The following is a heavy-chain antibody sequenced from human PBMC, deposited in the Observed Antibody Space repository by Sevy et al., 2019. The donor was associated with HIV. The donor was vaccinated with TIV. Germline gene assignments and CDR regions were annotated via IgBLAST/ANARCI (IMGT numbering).Heavy chain of an antibody. CDR2: YDPEDDKR. CDR3: ATTKDYYESSGSPFDY. D-gene: IGHD3-22*01. CDR1: GKTLTQLS. Sequence: ASVKVSCKVSGKTLTQLSMHGVRQAPGKGLEGMGSYDPEDDKRIYEQKFQGRVTMTEDTSTDTAYMELRILRSEDTAVYYCATTKDYYESSGSPFDYWGQGTLVTVSS. V-gene: IGHV1-24*01. J-gene: IGHJ4*02.